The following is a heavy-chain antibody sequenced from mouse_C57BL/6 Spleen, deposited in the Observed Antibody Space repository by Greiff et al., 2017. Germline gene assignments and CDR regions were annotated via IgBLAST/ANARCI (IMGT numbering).Heavy chain of an antibody. CDR2: ILPGSGST. Sequence: VQLQQSEAELMKPGASVKLSCKATGYTFTGDWIEWVKQRPGHGLEWIGEILPGSGSTNYNEKFKGKATFTADTSSNAASIQLSSLTPEDSAIYYCAICRVFYDYYYAMDYWGQGTSVTVSS. V-gene: IGHV1-9*01. CDR1: GYTFTGDW. J-gene: IGHJ4*01. CDR3: AICRVFYDYYYAMDY. D-gene: IGHD2-4*01.